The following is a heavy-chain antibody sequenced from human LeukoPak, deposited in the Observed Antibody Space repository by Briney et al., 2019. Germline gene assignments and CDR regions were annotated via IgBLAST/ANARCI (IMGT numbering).Heavy chain of an antibody. J-gene: IGHJ4*02. Sequence: SETLSLTCAVFGESLSGYYWSWIRQTPGKGLEWIGDVNQRGLNNYNPSLQSPAAISGDTSKRLVSLSLTSVTAADSAIYYCVRGDGHYDLPWGTFRPVYYDFWGPGSLVTVSS. CDR3: VRGDGHYDLPWGTFRPVYYDF. CDR2: VNQRGLN. V-gene: IGHV4-34*01. CDR1: GESLSGYY. D-gene: IGHD3-16*02.